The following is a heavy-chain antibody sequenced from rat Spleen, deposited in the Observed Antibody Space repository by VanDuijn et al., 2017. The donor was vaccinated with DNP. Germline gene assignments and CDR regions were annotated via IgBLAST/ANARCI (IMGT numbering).Heavy chain of an antibody. J-gene: IGHJ2*01. CDR1: GFTFSDYY. CDR2: ISNTGDST. CDR3: TSNPHIRTAAPFDY. V-gene: IGHV5-25*01. Sequence: EVQLVESGGSLVQPGRSMKLSCAASGFTFSDYYMAWVRQAPTKGLEWVASISNTGDSTYYSDSVKGRFSISRDNAKSTLYLQVNSLRSEDTATYYCTSNPHIRTAAPFDYWGQGVMVTVSS. D-gene: IGHD3-8*01.